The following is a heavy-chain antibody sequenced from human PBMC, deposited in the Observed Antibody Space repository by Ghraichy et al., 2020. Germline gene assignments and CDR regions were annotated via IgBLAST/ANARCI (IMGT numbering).Heavy chain of an antibody. V-gene: IGHV3-43*01. CDR2: ISWDGGST. D-gene: IGHD1-26*01. CDR3: ARDIVGATTHPGLFDY. J-gene: IGHJ4*02. Sequence: GGSLRLSCAASGFTFDDYTMHWVRQAPGKGLEWVSLISWDGGSTYYADSVKGRFTISRDNSKNSLYLQMNSLRTEDTALYYCARDIVGATTHPGLFDYWGQGTLVTVSS. CDR1: GFTFDDYT.